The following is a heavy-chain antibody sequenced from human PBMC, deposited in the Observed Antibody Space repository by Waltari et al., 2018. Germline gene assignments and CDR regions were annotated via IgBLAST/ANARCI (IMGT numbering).Heavy chain of an antibody. J-gene: IGHJ3*02. V-gene: IGHV3-7*01. CDR3: VRDKPYGSYDI. D-gene: IGHD2-15*01. CDR2: VKEDGIAK. CDR1: GFSFTSYW. Sequence: EVQVVESGGDLVQPGGSLRLSCVASGFSFTSYWMSWVRQAPGKGLEWSANVKEDGIAKTYMDSVKGRFTISRDNAQNSVFLQMNNLRVEDTAVYYCVRDKPYGSYDIWGQGTMVTVSS.